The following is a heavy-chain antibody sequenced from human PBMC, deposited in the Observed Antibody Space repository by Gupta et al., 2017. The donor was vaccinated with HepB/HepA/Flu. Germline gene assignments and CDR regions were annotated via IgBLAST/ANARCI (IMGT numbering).Heavy chain of an antibody. V-gene: IGHV4-4*02. CDR3: ARGAYLTTGARFGP. CDR1: NGLISSSNW. CDR2: MYYTGGT. Sequence: QVQLQQSGPGLVKPSGTLSLTCVVSNGLISSSNWWSWVRQSPGKGLDWIGGMYYTGGTNYNPSLKGRVTISIDESKNQFSLNVSSVTAADTAVYYCARGAYLTTGARFGPWGQGSLVTVSS. J-gene: IGHJ5*02. D-gene: IGHD1-26*01.